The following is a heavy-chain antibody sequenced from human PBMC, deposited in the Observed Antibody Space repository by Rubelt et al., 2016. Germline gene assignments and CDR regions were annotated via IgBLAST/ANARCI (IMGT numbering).Heavy chain of an antibody. CDR1: GYTFTSYG. Sequence: QVQLVQSGAEVKKPGASVKVSCKASGYTFTSYGISWVRQAPGQGLEWMGWISAYNGNTNYAQKRQGSVTRTTDTSTSTSYMERRSLRCDDTAVYYCARDRIRIAARQGWYFDLWGRGTLVTVSS. D-gene: IGHD6-6*01. CDR3: ARDRIRIAARQGWYFDL. J-gene: IGHJ2*01. CDR2: ISAYNGNT. V-gene: IGHV1-18*01.